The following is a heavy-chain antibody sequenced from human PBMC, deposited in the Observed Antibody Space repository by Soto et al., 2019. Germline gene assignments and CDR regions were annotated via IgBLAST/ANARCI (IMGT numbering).Heavy chain of an antibody. J-gene: IGHJ5*02. CDR1: GGSISSGDYY. D-gene: IGHD2-15*01. V-gene: IGHV4-30-4*01. CDR3: ARETNCSGGSCYWFDP. CDR2: IYYSGST. Sequence: KPSETLSLTCTVSGGSISSGDYYWSWIRQPPGKGLEWIGYIYYSGSTYYNPSLKSRVTISVDTSKNQFSLKLSSVTAADTAVYYCARETNCSGGSCYWFDPWGQGTLVTVSS.